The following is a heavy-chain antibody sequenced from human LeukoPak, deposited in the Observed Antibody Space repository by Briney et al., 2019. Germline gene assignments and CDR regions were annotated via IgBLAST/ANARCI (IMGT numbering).Heavy chain of an antibody. CDR2: IYYSGST. Sequence: SETLSLTCTVSGGSISSSSYYWGWIRQPPGKGLEWIGYIYYSGSTNYNPSLKSRVTISVDTSKNQFSLKLSSVTAADTAVYYCARVVILGGYNWFDPWGQGTLVTVSS. J-gene: IGHJ5*02. CDR1: GGSISSSSYY. CDR3: ARVVILGGYNWFDP. V-gene: IGHV4-61*05. D-gene: IGHD3-22*01.